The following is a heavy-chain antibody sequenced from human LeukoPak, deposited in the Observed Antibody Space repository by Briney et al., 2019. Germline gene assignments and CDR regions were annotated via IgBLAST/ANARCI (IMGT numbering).Heavy chain of an antibody. CDR1: GFTFSGYS. J-gene: IGHJ4*02. Sequence: KTGGSLRLSCVGSGFTFSGYSMNWVRQAPGKGLEWVSSISGSSKYIYYADSVKGRFTISRGNAKNSLYLQMNSLRAEDTAVYYCARSLVVGGTRPNDYWGQGTLVTVSS. D-gene: IGHD2-15*01. CDR2: ISGSSKYI. CDR3: ARSLVVGGTRPNDY. V-gene: IGHV3-21*01.